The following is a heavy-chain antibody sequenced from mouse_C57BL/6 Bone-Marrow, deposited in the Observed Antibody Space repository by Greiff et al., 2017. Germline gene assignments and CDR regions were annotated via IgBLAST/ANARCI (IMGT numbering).Heavy chain of an antibody. CDR2: INPYNGGT. CDR1: GYTFTDYY. Sequence: VQLQQSGPVLVKPGASVKMSCKASGYTFTDYYMNWVKQSHGKSLEWIGVINPYNGGTSYNQKFKGKATLTVDKSSSTAYMELNSLTSEDSAVYYCAREYYYGSVYWYFDVWGTGTTVTVSS. V-gene: IGHV1-19*01. D-gene: IGHD1-1*01. CDR3: AREYYYGSVYWYFDV. J-gene: IGHJ1*03.